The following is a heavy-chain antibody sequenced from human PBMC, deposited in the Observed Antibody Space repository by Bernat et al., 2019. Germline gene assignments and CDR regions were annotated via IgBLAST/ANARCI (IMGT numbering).Heavy chain of an antibody. CDR1: GFTLSNYS. V-gene: IGHV3-23*01. J-gene: IGHJ4*02. CDR3: AKQPAAAKGFYFDY. D-gene: IGHD6-13*01. Sequence: EVQLLESGGGSIQPGGSLRLSCAASGFTLSNYSMSWVRQAPGKGLEWVSVITGGGGSTNYADSVKGRFTISRDNSKNTLYQQMNSLRAEDTAVYYCAKQPAAAKGFYFDYWGQGTLVTVSS. CDR2: ITGGGGST.